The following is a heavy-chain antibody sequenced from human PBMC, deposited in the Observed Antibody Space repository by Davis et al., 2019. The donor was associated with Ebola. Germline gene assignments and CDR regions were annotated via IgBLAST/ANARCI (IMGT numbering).Heavy chain of an antibody. Sequence: SVKVSCKASGYTFTYRYLHWVRQAPGQALEWMGWITPFNGNTNYAQKFQDRVTITRDRSMSTAYMELSSLRSEDTAMYYCASDIAVAGTSYYYHGMDVWGQGTTVTVSS. J-gene: IGHJ6*02. CDR2: ITPFNGNT. CDR3: ASDIAVAGTSYYYHGMDV. V-gene: IGHV1-45*02. D-gene: IGHD6-19*01. CDR1: GYTFTYRY.